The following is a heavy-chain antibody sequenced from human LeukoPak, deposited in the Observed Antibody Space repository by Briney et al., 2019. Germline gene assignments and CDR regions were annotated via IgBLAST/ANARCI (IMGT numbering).Heavy chain of an antibody. V-gene: IGHV5-51*01. CDR3: ARGARIAARPYYFDY. Sequence: KLSCKGSGYSFTSYWIGWVRQMPGKGLEWMGIIYPGDSDTRYSPSFQGQVTISADKSISTAYLQWSSLKASDTAMYYCARGARIAARPYYFDYWGQGTLVTVSS. D-gene: IGHD6-6*01. CDR1: GYSFTSYW. J-gene: IGHJ4*02. CDR2: IYPGDSDT.